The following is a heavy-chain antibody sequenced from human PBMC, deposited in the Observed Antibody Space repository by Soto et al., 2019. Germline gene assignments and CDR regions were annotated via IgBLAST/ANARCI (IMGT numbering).Heavy chain of an antibody. CDR2: ISPYNENT. Sequence: ASVKVSCKASGYTFSNYGISWVRQAPGQGLEWVGWISPYNENTNYAQNLQGRVTMPTNTSTSTAYMELRSLRSDDTAVYYCARVYHDSSGYYGGTDYWGQGTLVTVSS. V-gene: IGHV1-18*01. D-gene: IGHD3-22*01. J-gene: IGHJ4*02. CDR3: ARVYHDSSGYYGGTDY. CDR1: GYTFSNYG.